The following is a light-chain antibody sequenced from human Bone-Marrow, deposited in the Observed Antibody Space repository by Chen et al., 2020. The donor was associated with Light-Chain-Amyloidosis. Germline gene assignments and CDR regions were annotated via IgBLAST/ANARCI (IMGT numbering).Light chain of an antibody. CDR1: DLPTKY. CDR2: RDT. CDR3: QSADSSGTYEVI. V-gene: IGLV3-25*03. Sequence: SYELTQPPSVSVSPGQTARITCSGDDLPTKYAYWYQQKPAQAPVLVIHRDTERPSGISERFSGSSSGRTATLTISGVQAEDEADYRCQSADSSGTYEVIFGGGTKLTVL. J-gene: IGLJ2*01.